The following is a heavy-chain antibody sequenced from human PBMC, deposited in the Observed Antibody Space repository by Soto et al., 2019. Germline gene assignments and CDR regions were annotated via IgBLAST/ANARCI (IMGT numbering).Heavy chain of an antibody. V-gene: IGHV1-18*01. Sequence: ASVKVSCKASGYTFTSYGISWVRQAPGQGLEWMGWISAYNGNTNYAQKLQGRVTMTTDTSTGTAYMELRSLRSDDTAVYYCARDIAAAGDNWFDPWGQGTLVTVSS. CDR1: GYTFTSYG. J-gene: IGHJ5*02. D-gene: IGHD6-13*01. CDR2: ISAYNGNT. CDR3: ARDIAAAGDNWFDP.